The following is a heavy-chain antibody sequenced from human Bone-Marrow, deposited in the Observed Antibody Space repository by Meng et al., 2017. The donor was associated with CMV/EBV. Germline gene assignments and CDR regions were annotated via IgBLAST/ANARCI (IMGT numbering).Heavy chain of an antibody. J-gene: IGHJ3*02. D-gene: IGHD2-15*01. CDR3: ARAYLVVGGAFDI. CDR1: GGSVSSGSYY. Sequence: SDTLSLTCTVSGGSVSSGSYYWSWIRQPPGKGLEWIGYIYYSGSTNYNPSLKSRVTISVDTSKNQFSLKLSSVTAADTAVYYCARAYLVVGGAFDIWGQGTMVAVSS. CDR2: IYYSGST. V-gene: IGHV4-61*01.